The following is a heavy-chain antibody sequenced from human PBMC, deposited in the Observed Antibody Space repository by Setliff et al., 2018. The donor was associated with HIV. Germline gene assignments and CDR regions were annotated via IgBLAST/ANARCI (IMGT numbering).Heavy chain of an antibody. CDR1: GGSISSDDYY. CDR2: ITYSGSA. CDR3: ARHVARFDYDTGGYYVSHFDY. Sequence: PSETLSLTCTVSGGSISSDDYYWNWIRQPPGKGLEWIGYITYSGSAYYNPSLKSRVTISIDTSNNQISLRLSSVSAADTAVYFCARHVARFDYDTGGYYVSHFDYWGQGTQVTVSS. V-gene: IGHV4-30-4*02. J-gene: IGHJ4*02. D-gene: IGHD3-22*01.